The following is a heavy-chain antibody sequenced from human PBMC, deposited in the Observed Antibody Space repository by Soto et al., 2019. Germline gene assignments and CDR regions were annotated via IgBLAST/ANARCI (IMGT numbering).Heavy chain of an antibody. V-gene: IGHV1-3*01. CDR3: ARDLEYYGSGSYSPGYSYGMDV. CDR1: GYTFTSYA. J-gene: IGHJ6*02. CDR2: INAGNGNT. D-gene: IGHD3-10*01. Sequence: QVQLVQSGAEVKKPGASVKVSCKASGYTFTSYAMHWVRQAPGQRLEWMGWINAGNGNTKYSQKFQGRVTITRDTSASKAYMELSSLRSEDTAVYYCARDLEYYGSGSYSPGYSYGMDVWGQGTTVTVSS.